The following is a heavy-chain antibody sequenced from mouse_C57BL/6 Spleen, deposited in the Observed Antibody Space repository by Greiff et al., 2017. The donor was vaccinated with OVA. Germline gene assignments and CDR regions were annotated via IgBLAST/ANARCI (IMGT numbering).Heavy chain of an antibody. J-gene: IGHJ4*01. CDR1: GYSITSGYY. CDR3: ARGGLWDY. D-gene: IGHD6-1*01. Sequence: EVQLVESGPGLVKPSQSLSLTCSVTGYSITSGYYWNWIRQFPGNKLEWMGYISYAGSNNYNPSLKNRISITRDTSKNQFFLKLNSVTTEDTATYYCARGGLWDYWGQGTSVTVSS. V-gene: IGHV3-6*01. CDR2: ISYAGSN.